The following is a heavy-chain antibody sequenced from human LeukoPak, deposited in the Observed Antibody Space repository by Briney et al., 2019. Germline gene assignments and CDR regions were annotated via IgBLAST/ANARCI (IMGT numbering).Heavy chain of an antibody. CDR2: ISGYNGNT. V-gene: IGHV1-18*01. J-gene: IGHJ4*02. Sequence: ASVKVSCKASGYIFTNYGITWVRQAPGQGLEWMGWISGYNGNTHYAQKLQGRVIMTTDTSTTTAYMEVRNLRSDDTAVYYCARDRGSRGLFDYWGQGTLVTVSS. CDR1: GYIFTNYG. CDR3: ARDRGSRGLFDY.